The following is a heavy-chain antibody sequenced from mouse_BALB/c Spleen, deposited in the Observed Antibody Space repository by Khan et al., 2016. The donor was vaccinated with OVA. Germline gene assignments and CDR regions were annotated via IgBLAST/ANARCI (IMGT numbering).Heavy chain of an antibody. CDR2: IILTPGYT. CDR1: GYTFTTYW. J-gene: IGHJ2*01. Sequence: QVQLKESGAELAKPGASVKMSCKASGYTFTTYWFHWEKHRLGQVLEWIGHIILTPGYTDYNQKFKDKATLTADKSSSTAYMQLSSLTSDDSAVYYCARDRIDYWGQGTTLTVSS. CDR3: ARDRIDY. V-gene: IGHV1-7*01.